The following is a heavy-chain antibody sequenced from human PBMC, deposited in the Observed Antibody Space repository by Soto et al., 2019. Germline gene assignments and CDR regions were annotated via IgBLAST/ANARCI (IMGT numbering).Heavy chain of an antibody. Sequence: GGSLRLSCAASGFTFISYAMHWVLQAPGKGLEYVSDISSNGGSTYYANSVKGRFTISRDNSKNTLYLRMGSLRAEDMAVYYCARRGYSGYEIDYWGQGTLVTVSS. J-gene: IGHJ4*02. V-gene: IGHV3-64*01. CDR3: ARRGYSGYEIDY. CDR1: GFTFISYA. CDR2: ISSNGGST. D-gene: IGHD5-12*01.